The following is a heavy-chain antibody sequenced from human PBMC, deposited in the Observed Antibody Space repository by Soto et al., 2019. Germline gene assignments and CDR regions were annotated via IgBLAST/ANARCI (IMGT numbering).Heavy chain of an antibody. V-gene: IGHV3-23*01. CDR2: ISGSGTNR. D-gene: IGHD4-17*01. J-gene: IGHJ4*02. CDR3: AKDRVDYGDYRGLDY. Sequence: EVQLLESGGGLVQPGGSLRLSCAASGFTFSSYAMTWVRQAPGKGLEWVSAISGSGTNRYYVDSVKGRFTISRDNSKNTLYLQMTSVRAEDTAVYYCAKDRVDYGDYRGLDYWGQGTLVTVSS. CDR1: GFTFSSYA.